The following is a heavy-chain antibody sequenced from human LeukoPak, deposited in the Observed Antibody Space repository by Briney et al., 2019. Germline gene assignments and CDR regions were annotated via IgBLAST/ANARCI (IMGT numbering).Heavy chain of an antibody. D-gene: IGHD4-17*01. CDR2: IIPIFGTA. Sequence: EASVKVSCKASGGTFSSYAISWVRQAPGQGLEWMGRIIPIFGTANYAQKFQGRVTITKDESTRTVYLELTSLTSDDTAVYYCARDVHGDYGSGWFDPWGQGTLVSVSP. CDR1: GGTFSSYA. CDR3: ARDVHGDYGSGWFDP. V-gene: IGHV1-69*05. J-gene: IGHJ5*02.